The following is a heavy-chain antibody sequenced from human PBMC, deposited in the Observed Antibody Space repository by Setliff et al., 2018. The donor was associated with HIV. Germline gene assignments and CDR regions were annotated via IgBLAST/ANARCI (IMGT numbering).Heavy chain of an antibody. CDR3: AKQYCGGDCYSDSYYYMDV. J-gene: IGHJ6*03. CDR1: GGSTSSGHYY. Sequence: SETLSLTCTVSGGSTSSGHYYWSWIRQPAGKGLEWIGHIYSSGSTNYNLSLKSRVTISVDTSKNQFSLKLSSVTAADTAVYYCAKQYCGGDCYSDSYYYMDVWGKGTTVTVSS. CDR2: IYSSGST. D-gene: IGHD2-21*01. V-gene: IGHV4-61*09.